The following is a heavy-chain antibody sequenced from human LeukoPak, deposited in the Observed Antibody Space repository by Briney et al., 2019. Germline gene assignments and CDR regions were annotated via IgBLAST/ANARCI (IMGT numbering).Heavy chain of an antibody. V-gene: IGHV1-8*01. D-gene: IGHD5-12*01. Sequence: GASVKVSCKASGYTFTSYDINWVRQATGQGLEWMGWMNPNSGNTGYAQKFQGRVTMTRNTSISTAYMELSSLRSEGTAVYYCARVSGHSGYDYVNFDYWGQGTLVTVSS. CDR1: GYTFTSYD. CDR3: ARVSGHSGYDYVNFDY. CDR2: MNPNSGNT. J-gene: IGHJ4*02.